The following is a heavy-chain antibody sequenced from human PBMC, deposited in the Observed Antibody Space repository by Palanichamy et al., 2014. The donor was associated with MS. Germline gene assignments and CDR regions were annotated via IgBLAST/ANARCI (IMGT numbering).Heavy chain of an antibody. J-gene: IGHJ1*01. CDR3: ARVGNYYGSGSFQH. CDR2: IKQDGSEK. Sequence: VQLVESGGRAWSSLGGPVRLSCAASGFTFSSYWMSWVRQAPGKGLEWVANIKQDGSEKYYVDSVKGRFTISRDNAKNSLFLQMNSLRAEDTAVYYCARVGNYYGSGSFQHWGQGTLVTVSS. V-gene: IGHV3-7*03. D-gene: IGHD3-10*01. CDR1: GFTFSSYW.